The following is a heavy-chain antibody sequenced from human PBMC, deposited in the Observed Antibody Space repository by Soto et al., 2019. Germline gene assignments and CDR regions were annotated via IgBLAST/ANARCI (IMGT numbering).Heavy chain of an antibody. CDR1: GYTFSNYG. CDR2: SSGYDGNR. V-gene: IGHV1-18*01. Sequence: GSVKVSCKTSGYTFSNYGINWVRQAPGQGLEWMCCSSGYDGNRNYAQTVQGRVTMTTDTSTGTVYMELRSLKADDTAIYYCSRFIMVGGWFDPNYYHGMDLWGQGTRVTVPS. CDR3: SRFIMVGGWFDPNYYHGMDL. J-gene: IGHJ6*02. D-gene: IGHD6-19*01.